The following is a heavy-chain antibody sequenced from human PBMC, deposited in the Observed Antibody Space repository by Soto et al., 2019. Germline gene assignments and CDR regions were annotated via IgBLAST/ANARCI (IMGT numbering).Heavy chain of an antibody. V-gene: IGHV1-69*01. CDR3: ASWDHGGSSSAFDY. D-gene: IGHD6-6*01. J-gene: IGHJ4*02. CDR1: GGTFSSYA. CDR2: IIPIFGTA. Sequence: QVQLVQSGAEVKKPGSSVKVSCKASGGTFSSYAISWVRQAPGQGLEWMGGIIPIFGTANYAQKFQGRVTLAGNDSTSTAYVELSRLRSEGTAVYYCASWDHGGSSSAFDYWGQGTLGNVSS.